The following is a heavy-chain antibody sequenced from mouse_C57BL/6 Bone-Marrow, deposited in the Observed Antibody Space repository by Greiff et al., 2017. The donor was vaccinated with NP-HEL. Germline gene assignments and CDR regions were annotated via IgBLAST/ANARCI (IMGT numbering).Heavy chain of an antibody. D-gene: IGHD2-14*01. CDR1: GYTFTSYG. J-gene: IGHJ3*01. CDR3: ARGREYDVKAWFAY. Sequence: VQLQQSGAELARPGASVKLSCKASGYTFTSYGISWVKQRTGQGLEWIGEIYPRSGNTYYNEKFKGKATLTADKSSSTGYIEMHSLTSEDAAVYFCARGREYDVKAWFAYWGKGTLVTVSA. V-gene: IGHV1-81*01. CDR2: IYPRSGNT.